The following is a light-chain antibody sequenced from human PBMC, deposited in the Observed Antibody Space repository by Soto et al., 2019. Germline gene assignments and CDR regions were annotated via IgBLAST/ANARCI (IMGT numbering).Light chain of an antibody. CDR3: QQYGSSPLLT. Sequence: EIVLTQSPGTLSLSPGERATLSCRASQSVSSTYLAWYQQKPGQAPRLLIYGASSRATGIPDRFSGSGSRTDFTLTISRLEPEDFAVYYCQQYGSSPLLTFGGGTKVDI. CDR1: QSVSSTY. V-gene: IGKV3-20*01. J-gene: IGKJ4*01. CDR2: GAS.